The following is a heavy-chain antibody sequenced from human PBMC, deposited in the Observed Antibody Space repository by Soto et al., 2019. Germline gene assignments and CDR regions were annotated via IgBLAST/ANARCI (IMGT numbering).Heavy chain of an antibody. CDR3: ARFIVSKSGGWGSYRYLYFDY. J-gene: IGHJ4*02. CDR1: GFSLSNARMG. CDR2: IFSNDEK. V-gene: IGHV2-26*01. D-gene: IGHD3-16*02. Sequence: QVTLKESGPVLVKPTETLTLTCTVSGFSLSNARMGVSWIRQPPWNALEWLAHIFSNDEKSYSTSLKSRLTISKDTSKSQVVLTMTNMDPVDTATYYCARFIVSKSGGWGSYRYLYFDYWGQGTLVTVSS.